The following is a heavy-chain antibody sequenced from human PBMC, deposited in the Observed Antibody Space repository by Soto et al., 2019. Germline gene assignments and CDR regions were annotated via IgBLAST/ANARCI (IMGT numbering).Heavy chain of an antibody. J-gene: IGHJ4*02. Sequence: PSETLSLTCTVSGVCSSSVSISSNYWGWIRQPPGKGLECVGSMSYSGNTNYNPSLKSRVTISIDTSKNQFSLKLSSVTAADTAVYYCARIPYSSASFDYWGQGTLVTVS. CDR2: MSYSGNT. V-gene: IGHV4-61*01. D-gene: IGHD6-19*01. CDR1: GVCSSSVSISSNY. CDR3: ARIPYSSASFDY.